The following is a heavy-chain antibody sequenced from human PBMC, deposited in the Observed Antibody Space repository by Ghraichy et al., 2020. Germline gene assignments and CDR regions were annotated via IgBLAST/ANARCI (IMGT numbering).Heavy chain of an antibody. Sequence: SETLSLTCAVYGGSFSGYYWSWIRQPPGKGLEWIGEINHSGSTNYNPSLKSRVTISVDTSKNQFSLKLSSVTAADTAVYYCARGPMGIVVVPADYYYDYGMDVWGQGTTVTVSS. CDR1: GGSFSGYY. J-gene: IGHJ6*02. CDR3: ARGPMGIVVVPADYYYDYGMDV. CDR2: INHSGST. D-gene: IGHD2-2*03. V-gene: IGHV4-34*01.